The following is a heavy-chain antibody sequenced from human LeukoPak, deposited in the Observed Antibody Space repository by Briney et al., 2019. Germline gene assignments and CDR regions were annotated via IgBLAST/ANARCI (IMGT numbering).Heavy chain of an antibody. V-gene: IGHV1-69*04. J-gene: IGHJ4*02. CDR3: ARLYYYGSGRENFDY. D-gene: IGHD3-10*01. CDR1: GGTFSSYA. Sequence: GASVKVSCKASGGTFSSYAISWVRPAAGQGLEWMGRIIPILGIANYAQKFQGRVTITADKSTSTAYMALSSLRSEDTAVYYCARLYYYGSGRENFDYWGQGTLVTVSS. CDR2: IIPILGIA.